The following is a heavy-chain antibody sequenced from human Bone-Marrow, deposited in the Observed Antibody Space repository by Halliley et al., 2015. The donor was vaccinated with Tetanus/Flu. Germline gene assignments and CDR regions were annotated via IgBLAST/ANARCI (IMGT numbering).Heavy chain of an antibody. J-gene: IGHJ3*02. D-gene: IGHD6-19*01. CDR1: RLTLSSYA. CDR2: IRSGDNT. CDR3: ANGVVFSSGWSNAFDI. Sequence: SLRLSCAASRLTLSSYAMSWVRQAPGKGLEWVSSIRSGDNTHYADSVKGRFTISRDNSKNTLYLQMNSLRAEDTALYYWANGVVFSSGWSNAFDIWGQGTLVTVAS. V-gene: IGHV3-23*01.